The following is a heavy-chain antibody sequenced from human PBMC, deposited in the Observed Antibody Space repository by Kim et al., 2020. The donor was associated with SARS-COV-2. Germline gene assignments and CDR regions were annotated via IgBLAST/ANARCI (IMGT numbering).Heavy chain of an antibody. CDR3: ASILGYCSSTSCYSSGYYYYGMDV. CDR1: GYTFTSYY. V-gene: IGHV1-46*01. Sequence: ASVKVSCKASGYTFTSYYMHWVRQAPGQGLEWMGIINPSGGSTSYAQKFQGRVTMTRDTSTSTVYMELSSLRSEDTAVYYCASILGYCSSTSCYSSGYYYYGMDVWGQGTTVTVSS. CDR2: INPSGGST. J-gene: IGHJ6*02. D-gene: IGHD2-2*01.